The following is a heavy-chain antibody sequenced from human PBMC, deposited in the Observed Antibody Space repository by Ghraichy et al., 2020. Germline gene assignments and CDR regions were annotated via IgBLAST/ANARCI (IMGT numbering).Heavy chain of an antibody. CDR1: GGTFSSYA. J-gene: IGHJ6*02. D-gene: IGHD4-17*01. CDR2: IIPIFGTA. V-gene: IGHV1-69*13. CDR3: ARWYGDYRPTYYYYGMDV. Sequence: SVKVSCKASGGTFSSYAISWVRQAPGQGLEWMGGIIPIFGTANYAQKFQGRVTITADESTSTAYMELSSLRSEDTAVYYCARWYGDYRPTYYYYGMDVWGQGTTVTVSS.